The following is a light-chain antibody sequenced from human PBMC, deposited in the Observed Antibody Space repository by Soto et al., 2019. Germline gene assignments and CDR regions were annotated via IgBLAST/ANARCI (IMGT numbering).Light chain of an antibody. CDR1: QTVYNN. J-gene: IGKJ4*01. CDR3: QKYSNWALT. V-gene: IGKV3-15*01. CDR2: GAS. Sequence: EIVMTQSPATLSVSPGERATLSCRASQTVYNNLAWYKQKPGQPPRLLIYGASARATGIPDRFSGSGSGTEFTLTISSLQSEDFAVYCCQKYSNWALTFGGGTKVEIK.